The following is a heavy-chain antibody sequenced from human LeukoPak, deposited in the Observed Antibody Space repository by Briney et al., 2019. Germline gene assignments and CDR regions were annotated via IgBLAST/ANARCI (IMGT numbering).Heavy chain of an antibody. D-gene: IGHD6-13*01. V-gene: IGHV3-23*01. CDR3: ARESLVAAVGRSWFDP. Sequence: GGSLRLSCAASGFTFSSYAMTWVRQAPGKGLEWVSSISGSGGNTYYADSVKGRFTISRDNSKNTLYLQMNSLRAEDTAVYYCARESLVAAVGRSWFDPWGQGTLVTVSS. CDR1: GFTFSSYA. J-gene: IGHJ5*02. CDR2: ISGSGGNT.